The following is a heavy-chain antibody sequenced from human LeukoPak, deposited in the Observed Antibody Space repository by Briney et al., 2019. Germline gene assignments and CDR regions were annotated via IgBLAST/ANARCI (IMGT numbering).Heavy chain of an antibody. Sequence: XLTCXXSGFSLSTSGVSVAWIRQPPGKALEWLTLIYWDDDKRYSPSLESRLTITKGTSKNQVVLTMTNMDPMDTATYSCAHRAYGAAPYFDYWGQGTLVTVSS. CDR1: GFSLSTSGVS. CDR3: AHRAYGAAPYFDY. D-gene: IGHD4-17*01. V-gene: IGHV2-5*02. J-gene: IGHJ4*02. CDR2: IYWDDDK.